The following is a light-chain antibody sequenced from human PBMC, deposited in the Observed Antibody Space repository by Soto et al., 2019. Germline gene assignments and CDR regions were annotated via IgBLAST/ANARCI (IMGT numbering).Light chain of an antibody. J-gene: IGKJ4*01. CDR3: QQFDSVPLT. CDR1: HDIGTY. V-gene: IGKV1-33*01. Sequence: DVQMTQSPSSLSASVGDRVTITCQASHDIGTYLNWYQHKPGKAPKLLIFDTSHLATGVPARLSGSGSDTYFTFTITNLQAEDFAAYYCQQFDSVPLTFGGGTHVEI. CDR2: DTS.